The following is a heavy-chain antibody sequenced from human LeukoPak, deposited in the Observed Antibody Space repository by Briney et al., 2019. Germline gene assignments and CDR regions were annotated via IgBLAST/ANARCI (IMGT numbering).Heavy chain of an antibody. CDR3: ATDGRSSGWYGFDY. J-gene: IGHJ4*02. CDR2: ITSPVGRM. D-gene: IGHD6-19*01. CDR1: GFTFSTYS. V-gene: IGHV3-21*01. Sequence: KTGGSLRLSCAASGFTFSTYSTNWVRQAPGKGLEWVSSITSPVGRMYYADSLKGRITISRDNARSTLYLQMNSLRAEDTAVYYCATDGRSSGWYGFDYWGQGILVTVSS.